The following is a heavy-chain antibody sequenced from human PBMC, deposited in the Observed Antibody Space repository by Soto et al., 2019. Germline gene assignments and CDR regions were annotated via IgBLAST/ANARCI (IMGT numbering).Heavy chain of an antibody. CDR2: IYHSGTT. D-gene: IGHD4-17*01. J-gene: IGHJ6*02. Sequence: QLQLQESGSGLVKPSQTLSLTCAVSGGSISSGGYSWSWIRQPPGKGLEWIGYIYHSGTTYYNPSLTSRVTISVDSSKNQFPLKLSSVTAADTAVYYCARAHYGDYGYGMDVWGQGTTVTVSS. CDR3: ARAHYGDYGYGMDV. V-gene: IGHV4-30-2*01. CDR1: GGSISSGGYS.